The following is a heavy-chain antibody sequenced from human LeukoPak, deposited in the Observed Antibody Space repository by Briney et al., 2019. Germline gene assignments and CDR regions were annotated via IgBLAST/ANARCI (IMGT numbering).Heavy chain of an antibody. D-gene: IGHD3-3*01. Sequence: GGSLRLSCAASGFTLSNAWMSWVRQAPGKGLEWVGRIKSKTDGGTTDYAAPVKGRFTISRDDSKNTLYLQMNSLKTEDTAVYYCTTASALRFLEWFPEPEPWFDYWGQGTLVTVSS. CDR1: GFTLSNAW. CDR2: IKSKTDGGTT. CDR3: TTASALRFLEWFPEPEPWFDY. J-gene: IGHJ4*02. V-gene: IGHV3-15*01.